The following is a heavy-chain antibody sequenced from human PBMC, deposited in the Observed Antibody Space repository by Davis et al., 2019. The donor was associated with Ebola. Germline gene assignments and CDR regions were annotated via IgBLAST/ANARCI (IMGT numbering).Heavy chain of an antibody. CDR1: GFTFSSYG. J-gene: IGHJ3*02. CDR3: ARTYYYDDSGYRNAFDI. Sequence: GGSLRLSCAASGFTFSSYGMHWVRQAPGKGLEWVAVISYDGYNENYADSVKGRFTISRDNSKNTLYLQMNSLREEDTAMYYCARTYYYDDSGYRNAFDIWGQGTMVTVSS. V-gene: IGHV3-33*01. CDR2: ISYDGYNE. D-gene: IGHD3-22*01.